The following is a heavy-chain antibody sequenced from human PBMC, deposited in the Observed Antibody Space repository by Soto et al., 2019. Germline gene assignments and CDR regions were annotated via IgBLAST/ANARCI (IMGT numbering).Heavy chain of an antibody. V-gene: IGHV4-31*03. CDR3: AIGYDANKVRY. J-gene: IGHJ4*01. CDR2: IYYTGNT. Sequence: QVQLQESGPGLVKPSQTLSLTCTVSGGSISSGGTGSYWTWIRQLPGKGLEWIGYIYYTGNTSYNPPLQSRTTISIDTSENQFSLKLTSVTAADTAVYFCAIGYDANKVRYWRHGTLVTVSS. CDR1: GGSISSGGTGSY. D-gene: IGHD3-16*01.